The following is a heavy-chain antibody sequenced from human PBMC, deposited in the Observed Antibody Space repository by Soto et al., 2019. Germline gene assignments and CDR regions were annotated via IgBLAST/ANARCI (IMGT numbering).Heavy chain of an antibody. V-gene: IGHV3-23*01. CDR2: ISGSGGST. Sequence: GGSLRLSCAASGFTFSSYAMSWVRQAPGKGLEWVSAISGSGGSTYYADSVKGRFTISRDNSKNTLYLQMNSLRAEDTAVYYCAKSLGYCSSTSCYTSKGWFDPWGQGTLVTVSS. D-gene: IGHD2-2*01. CDR1: GFTFSSYA. CDR3: AKSLGYCSSTSCYTSKGWFDP. J-gene: IGHJ5*02.